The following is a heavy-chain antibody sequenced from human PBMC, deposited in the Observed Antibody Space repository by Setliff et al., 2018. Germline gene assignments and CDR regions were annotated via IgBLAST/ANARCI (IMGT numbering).Heavy chain of an antibody. V-gene: IGHV1-2*02. CDR3: ARDLDYQYYYETSGRDAFDI. D-gene: IGHD3-22*01. Sequence: ASVKVSCKASGYTFTGYYMHWVRQAPGQGLEWMGWINPNSGGTNYAQKFQGRVTMTRDTSISTAYMELSRLRSDDTAVYYCARDLDYQYYYETSGRDAFDIWGLGTMVTVSS. CDR1: GYTFTGYY. CDR2: INPNSGGT. J-gene: IGHJ3*02.